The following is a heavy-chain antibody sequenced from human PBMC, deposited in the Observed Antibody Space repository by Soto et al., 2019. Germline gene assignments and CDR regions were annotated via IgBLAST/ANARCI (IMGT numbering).Heavy chain of an antibody. V-gene: IGHV3-23*01. Sequence: EVQLLEAGGGLVQRGGSLRLSCAASGFSFRDYGMSWVRQAPGKGLEWLSAIIGIGDTAYYADSVRGRFTISRDNSKNTLYLQLNDLGAEDTAIYYCAKDYDYGDSRPFDHWGQGTLVTVSS. J-gene: IGHJ4*02. CDR3: AKDYDYGDSRPFDH. CDR2: IIGIGDTA. CDR1: GFSFRDYG. D-gene: IGHD4-17*01.